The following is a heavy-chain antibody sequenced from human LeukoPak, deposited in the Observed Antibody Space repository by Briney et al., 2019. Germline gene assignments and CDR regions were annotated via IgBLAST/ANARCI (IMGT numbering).Heavy chain of an antibody. CDR2: MNPNSGNT. Sequence: GASVKVSCKAPGYTFTSYDINWVRQATGQGLEWMGWMNPNSGNTGYAQKFQGRVTMTRNTSISTAYMELSSLRSEDTAVYYCARGSSSWIPYYYYMDVWGKGTTVTVSS. D-gene: IGHD6-13*01. J-gene: IGHJ6*03. V-gene: IGHV1-8*01. CDR3: ARGSSSWIPYYYYMDV. CDR1: GYTFTSYD.